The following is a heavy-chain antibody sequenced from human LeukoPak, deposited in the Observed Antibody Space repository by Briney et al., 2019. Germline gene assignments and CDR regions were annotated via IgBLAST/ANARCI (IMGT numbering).Heavy chain of an antibody. D-gene: IGHD2-15*01. Sequence: GASVKVSCKASGGTFSSYTISWVRQAPGQGLEWMGRIIPILGIANYAQKFQGRVTITADKSTSTAYMELSSLRSEDTAVYYCARDLLGYCSGGSCSHEYWGQGTLVTVSS. CDR1: GGTFSSYT. CDR3: ARDLLGYCSGGSCSHEY. CDR2: IIPILGIA. J-gene: IGHJ4*02. V-gene: IGHV1-69*04.